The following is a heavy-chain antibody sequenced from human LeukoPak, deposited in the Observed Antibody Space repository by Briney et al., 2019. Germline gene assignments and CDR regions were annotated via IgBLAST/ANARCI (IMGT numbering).Heavy chain of an antibody. CDR3: ARVAKERVGGVYYFDY. CDR1: GFTFSDYD. V-gene: IGHV3-13*01. D-gene: IGHD1-1*01. J-gene: IGHJ4*02. Sequence: GGSLRLSCAASGFTFSDYDIHWVRQATGKGLEWVSAIGTAGDTYYTGSVKGRFTISRENAKNSLYLQMNSLRAGDTAVYYCARVAKERVGGVYYFDYWGQGTLVTVSS. CDR2: IGTAGDT.